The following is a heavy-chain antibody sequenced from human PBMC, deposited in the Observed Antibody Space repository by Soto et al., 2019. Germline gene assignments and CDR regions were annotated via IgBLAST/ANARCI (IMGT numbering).Heavy chain of an antibody. CDR2: ISFDGTAK. D-gene: IGHD1-1*01. J-gene: IGHJ5*02. CDR3: ATGRSTRFDP. Sequence: PGGTLRLSCVASGFTFNRYGMHWVRQAPGKGLEWVAEISFDGTAKDYAESVKGRFTVSRDNGNNTLHLEMNSLGAKDTAVYFCATGRSTRFDPWGQGTLVTVSS. CDR1: GFTFNRYG. V-gene: IGHV3-30*03.